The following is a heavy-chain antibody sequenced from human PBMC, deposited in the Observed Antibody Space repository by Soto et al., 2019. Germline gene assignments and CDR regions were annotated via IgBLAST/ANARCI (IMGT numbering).Heavy chain of an antibody. Sequence: GGYLRLSCVASGFTFTRYYMTWVRQAPGKGLEWVASINLDGSEQFYVDSVKGRFIISRDNARSSLYLQMNSLRAEDTALYFCSRENWFQDYWGPGTLVTVSS. J-gene: IGHJ4*02. D-gene: IGHD3-9*01. V-gene: IGHV3-7*03. CDR1: GFTFTRYY. CDR3: SRENWFQDY. CDR2: INLDGSEQ.